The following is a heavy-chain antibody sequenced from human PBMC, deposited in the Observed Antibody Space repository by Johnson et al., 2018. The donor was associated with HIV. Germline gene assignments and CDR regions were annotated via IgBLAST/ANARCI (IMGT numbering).Heavy chain of an antibody. CDR3: ARQSLGSGWAEDDAFDI. J-gene: IGHJ3*02. CDR1: GFSFDDYG. V-gene: IGHV3-20*04. Sequence: VQLVESGGSVVRPGGSLRLSCEVSGFSFDDYGMAWVRQVPGKGLEWVSGINWNGATTGYVDSVKGRFTISRDNSKNTLYLEMNSLRAEDTAVYYCARQSLGSGWAEDDAFDIWGQGTMVTVSS. D-gene: IGHD6-19*01. CDR2: INWNGATT.